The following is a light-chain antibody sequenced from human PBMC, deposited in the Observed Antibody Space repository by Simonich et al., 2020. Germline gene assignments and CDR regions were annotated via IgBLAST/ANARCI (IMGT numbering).Light chain of an antibody. V-gene: IGKV1-9*01. Sequence: IHLTQSPSFFSPSGGNILTITCRSSQVISSALAWYQQKPGKAPKLLIYDASTLQSVVPSRFSGSISGTEFTLTISSLQPEDFATYYCQQLNSYPPYTFGQGTKLEIK. CDR3: QQLNSYPPYT. CDR2: DAS. J-gene: IGKJ2*01. CDR1: QVISSA.